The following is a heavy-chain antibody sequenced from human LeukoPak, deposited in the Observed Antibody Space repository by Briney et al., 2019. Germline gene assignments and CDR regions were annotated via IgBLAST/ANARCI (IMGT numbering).Heavy chain of an antibody. CDR1: GFTFSSYG. Sequence: GGSLRLSCAASGFTFSSYGMHWVRQAPGKGLEWVAVMSFGGSNKYYADSVKGRFTISRDNSKNTLYLQMNSLRAEDTAVYYCAKSQALTYYYDSSGLDYWGQGTLVTVSS. V-gene: IGHV3-30*18. D-gene: IGHD3-22*01. CDR3: AKSQALTYYYDSSGLDY. J-gene: IGHJ4*02. CDR2: MSFGGSNK.